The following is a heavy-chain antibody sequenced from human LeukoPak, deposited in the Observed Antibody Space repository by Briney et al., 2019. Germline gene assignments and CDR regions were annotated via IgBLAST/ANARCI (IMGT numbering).Heavy chain of an antibody. D-gene: IGHD3-22*01. Sequence: SETLSLTCAVYGGSFSGYYWSWIRQPPRQGLEWMGEINHSGSTNYNPSLKSRVTISVDTPKNQFSLKLSSVTAADTAVYYCARGLEVVITYDAFDIWGQGTMVTVSS. CDR1: GGSFSGYY. V-gene: IGHV4-34*01. CDR3: ARGLEVVITYDAFDI. CDR2: INHSGST. J-gene: IGHJ3*02.